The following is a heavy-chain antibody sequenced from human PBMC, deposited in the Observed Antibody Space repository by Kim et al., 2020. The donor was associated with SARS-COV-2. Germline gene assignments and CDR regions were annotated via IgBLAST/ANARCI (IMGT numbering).Heavy chain of an antibody. CDR1: GFTFSNYA. Sequence: GGSLRLSCAASGFTFSNYAMSWARQAPGKGLEWVSTIGPSGGTYYADSVKGRFTISRDNSKNTVFLQMNSLTAEDTAVYYCAKWAQFDYWGQGTLVTVSS. CDR2: IGPSGGT. J-gene: IGHJ4*02. V-gene: IGHV3-23*01. CDR3: AKWAQFDY.